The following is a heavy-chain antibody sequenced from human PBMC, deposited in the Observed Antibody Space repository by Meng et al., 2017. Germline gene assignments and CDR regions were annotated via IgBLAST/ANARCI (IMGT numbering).Heavy chain of an antibody. CDR1: GGSFSGYY. V-gene: IGHV4-34*01. J-gene: IGHJ5*02. D-gene: IGHD2-15*01. Sequence: QGQPQEVGAGLLKPSGTPSLTCAVYGGSFSGYYWSWIRQPPGKGLEWIGEINHSGSTNYNPSLKSRVTISVDTSKNQFSLKLSSVTAADTAVYYCARGYCSGGSCYSNWFDPWGQGTLVTASS. CDR2: INHSGST. CDR3: ARGYCSGGSCYSNWFDP.